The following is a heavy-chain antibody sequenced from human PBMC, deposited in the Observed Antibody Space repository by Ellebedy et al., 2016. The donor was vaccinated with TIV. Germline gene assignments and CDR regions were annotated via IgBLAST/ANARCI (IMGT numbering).Heavy chain of an antibody. V-gene: IGHV3-33*01. CDR3: ARDRPLGAFDI. CDR2: IWYDGSNK. Sequence: GGSLRLXCAASGFTFSSYGMHWVRQAPGKGLEGVAVIWYDGSNKYYADSVKGRFTISRDNSKNTLYLQMNSLRAEDTAVYYCARDRPLGAFDIWGQGTMVTVSS. CDR1: GFTFSSYG. J-gene: IGHJ3*02.